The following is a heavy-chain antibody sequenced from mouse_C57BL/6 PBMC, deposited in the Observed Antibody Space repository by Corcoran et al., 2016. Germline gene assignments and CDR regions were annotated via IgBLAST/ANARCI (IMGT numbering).Heavy chain of an antibody. CDR1: GYTFTTYG. CDR3: ARSLWFQYYYAMDY. V-gene: IGHV9-3*01. D-gene: IGHD2-2*01. Sequence: QIQLVQSGPELKKPGETVKISCKASGYTFTTYGMSWVKQAPGKGLKWMGWINTYSGVPTYADDFKGRFAFSLETSASTAYLQINNLKNEDTATYFCARSLWFQYYYAMDYWGQGTSVTVSS. J-gene: IGHJ4*01. CDR2: INTYSGVP.